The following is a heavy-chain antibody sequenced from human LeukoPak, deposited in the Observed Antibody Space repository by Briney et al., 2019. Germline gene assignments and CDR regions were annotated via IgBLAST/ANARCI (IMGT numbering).Heavy chain of an antibody. V-gene: IGHV4-59*12. CDR3: ARDTYYYDSSGYYYFDY. CDR2: IYYSGST. CDR1: GGSISSYY. D-gene: IGHD3-22*01. Sequence: SETQSLTCTVSGGSISSYYWSWIRQPPGKGLEWIGYIYYSGSTNYNPSLKSRVTISVDTSKNQFSLKLSSVTAADTAVYSCARDTYYYDSSGYYYFDYWGQGTLVTVSS. J-gene: IGHJ4*02.